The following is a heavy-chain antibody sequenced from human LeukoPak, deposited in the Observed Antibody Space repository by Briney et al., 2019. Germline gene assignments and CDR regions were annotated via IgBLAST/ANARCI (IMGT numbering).Heavy chain of an antibody. CDR2: ISSSGSTI. CDR1: GFTFSSYE. CDR3: ARVSIVGVVSLDY. Sequence: GGSLRLSCAASGFTFSSYEMNWVSQPPGKGLECVSYISSSGSTIYYADSVKGRFTISRDNAKNSLYLQMNSLTAEDTAVYYCARVSIVGVVSLDYWGQGTLVTVSS. J-gene: IGHJ4*02. V-gene: IGHV3-48*03. D-gene: IGHD3-3*01.